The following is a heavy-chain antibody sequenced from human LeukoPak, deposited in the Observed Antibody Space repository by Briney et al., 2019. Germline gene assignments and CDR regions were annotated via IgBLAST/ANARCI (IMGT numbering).Heavy chain of an antibody. D-gene: IGHD3-22*01. V-gene: IGHV3-23*01. CDR1: GFTFSSYA. CDR3: AKDPESYYYDSSGSENWFDP. CDR2: IIGSGGCT. Sequence: GGSLRLSCAASGFTFSSYAVSWVRQAPGRGLECVSAIIGSGGCTYYTDSVKGRFTISRDNSKNTLYLQINSLRAEDTAVYYCAKDPESYYYDSSGSENWFDPWGQGTLVTVSS. J-gene: IGHJ5*02.